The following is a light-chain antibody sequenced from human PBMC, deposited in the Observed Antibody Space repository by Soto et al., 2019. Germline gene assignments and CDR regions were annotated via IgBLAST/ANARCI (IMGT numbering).Light chain of an antibody. CDR1: SSNIGAGYD. J-gene: IGLJ2*01. CDR2: GNS. CDR3: QFYDRSLRRV. V-gene: IGLV1-40*01. Sequence: QSVLTQPPSVSGAPGQSVAISCTASSSNIGAGYDVHWYQQLPGTAPKLLIYGNSNRPSGVPDRFSGSKSVTSASLAITGLQAEDAAEYYCQFYDRSLRRVFGGGTKLTLL.